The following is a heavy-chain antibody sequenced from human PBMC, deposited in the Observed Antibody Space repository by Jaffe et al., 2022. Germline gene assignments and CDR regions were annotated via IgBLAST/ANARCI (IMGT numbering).Heavy chain of an antibody. CDR3: ARDFSRNIVVGKQTLKYYFDY. J-gene: IGHJ4*02. D-gene: IGHD2-21*01. V-gene: IGHV4-38-2*02. Sequence: QVQLQESGPGLVKPSETLSLTCAVSGYSISSGYYWGWIRQPPGKGLEWIGSIYHSGSTYYNPSLKSRVTISVDTSKNQFSLKLSSVTAADTAVYYCARDFSRNIVVGKQTLKYYFDYWGQGTLVTVSS. CDR2: IYHSGST. CDR1: GYSISSGYY.